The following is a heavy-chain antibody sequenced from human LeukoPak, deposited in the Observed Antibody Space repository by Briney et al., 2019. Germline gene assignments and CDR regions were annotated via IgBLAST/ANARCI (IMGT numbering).Heavy chain of an antibody. J-gene: IGHJ4*02. Sequence: SSQTLSLTCTVSGGAVNSGGYYWNWIRQHAGRGLEWIGYISNSGSTYYNPSLKGRLFISVDTSKNHFSLKLSSVTSADTAVYFCARMQLGYSFDYWGQGSLVTVSS. CDR2: ISNSGST. V-gene: IGHV4-31*03. CDR3: ARMQLGYSFDY. D-gene: IGHD5-18*01. CDR1: GGAVNSGGYY.